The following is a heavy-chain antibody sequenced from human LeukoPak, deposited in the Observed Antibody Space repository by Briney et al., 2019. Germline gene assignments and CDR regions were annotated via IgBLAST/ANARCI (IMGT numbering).Heavy chain of an antibody. V-gene: IGHV3-53*01. CDR3: ARGPVEYSLDY. D-gene: IGHD5-18*01. CDR1: GFTFSSYA. Sequence: TGGSLRLSCAASGFTFSSYAMSWVRQAPGKGLEWVSVIYSGGSTYYADSVKGRFTISRDNSKNTLYLQMNSLRAEDTAVYYCARGPVEYSLDYWGQGTLVTVSS. J-gene: IGHJ4*02. CDR2: IYSGGST.